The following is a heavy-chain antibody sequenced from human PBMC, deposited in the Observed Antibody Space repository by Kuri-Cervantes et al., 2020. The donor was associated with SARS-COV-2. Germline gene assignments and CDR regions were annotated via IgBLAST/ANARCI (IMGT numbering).Heavy chain of an antibody. J-gene: IGHJ4*02. CDR2: IYYSGST. CDR1: GGSISSYY. Sequence: GSLRLSCTVSGGSISSYYWSWIRQPPGKGLEWIGYIYYSGSTNYNPSLKSRITISGDASKNQFSLKVTSVTAADTAVYYCARAEYQPGSTTLFDYWGQGTLVTVSS. D-gene: IGHD1-26*01. V-gene: IGHV4-59*12. CDR3: ARAEYQPGSTTLFDY.